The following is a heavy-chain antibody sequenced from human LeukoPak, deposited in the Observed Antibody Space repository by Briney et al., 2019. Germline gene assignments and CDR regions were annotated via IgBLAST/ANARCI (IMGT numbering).Heavy chain of an antibody. V-gene: IGHV1-2*02. J-gene: IGHJ4*02. CDR2: INPNSGGT. Sequence: ASVKVSCKASGYTFTGYYMHWVRQAPGQGLEWMGWINPNSGGTNYAQKFQGRVTMTRDTSISTAYMELSRLRSDDTAVYYCARGHLERQLWYRSDYWGQGTLVTVSS. CDR3: ARGHLERQLWYRSDY. CDR1: GYTFTGYY. D-gene: IGHD5-18*01.